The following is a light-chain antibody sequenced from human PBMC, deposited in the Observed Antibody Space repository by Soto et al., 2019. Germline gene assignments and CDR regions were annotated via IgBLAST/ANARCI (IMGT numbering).Light chain of an antibody. CDR2: XXS. V-gene: IGLV2-8*01. CDR1: SSDVGGYNY. Sequence: QSALTQPPSASGSPGQSVTISCTGTSSDVGGYNYVSWYQQHPGKAPKLMIXXXSKXPSXVPXRXXGSKSGNTASLTVSGLQAEXEADYYCSSYAGSNVVFGGGTKLTVL. J-gene: IGLJ2*01. CDR3: SSYAGSNVV.